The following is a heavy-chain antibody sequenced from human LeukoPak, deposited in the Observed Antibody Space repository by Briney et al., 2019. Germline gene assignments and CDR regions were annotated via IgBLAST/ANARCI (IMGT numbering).Heavy chain of an antibody. CDR1: GGSISSSSYY. J-gene: IGHJ5*02. D-gene: IGHD3-10*01. V-gene: IGHV4-39*07. CDR3: ARAHLWFGELSWFDP. CDR2: IYYSGST. Sequence: SETLSLTCTVSGGSISSSSYYWGWIRQPPGKGLEWIGSIYYSGSTYYNPSLKSRVTISVDTSKNQFSLKLSSVTAADTAVYYCARAHLWFGELSWFDPWGQGTLVTVSS.